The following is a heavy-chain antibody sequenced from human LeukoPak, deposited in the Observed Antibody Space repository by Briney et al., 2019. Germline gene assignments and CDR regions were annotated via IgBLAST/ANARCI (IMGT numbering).Heavy chain of an antibody. CDR3: ARDRIGEQLVFDY. CDR2: IYTSGST. J-gene: IGHJ4*02. Sequence: SETLSLTCAVYGGSFSSYYWSWIRQPAGKGLEWIGRIYTSGSTNYNPSLKSRVTMSVDTSKNQFSLKLSSVTAADTAVYYCARDRIGEQLVFDYWGQGTLVTVSS. V-gene: IGHV4-4*07. CDR1: GGSFSSYY. D-gene: IGHD6-13*01.